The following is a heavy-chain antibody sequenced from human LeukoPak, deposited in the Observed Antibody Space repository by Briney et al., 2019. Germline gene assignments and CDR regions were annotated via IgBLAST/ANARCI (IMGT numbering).Heavy chain of an antibody. V-gene: IGHV4-59*08. CDR3: ARLRGYYFDY. CDR2: SYYSGST. CDR1: GGSISGYY. Sequence: SETLSLTCTVSGGSISGYYWSWIRQPPGKGLEWIGYSYYSGSTNYNPALKSRVTISVDTSKNQFSLKLSSVTAADTAVYYCARLRGYYFDYWGQGTLVTVSS. J-gene: IGHJ4*02.